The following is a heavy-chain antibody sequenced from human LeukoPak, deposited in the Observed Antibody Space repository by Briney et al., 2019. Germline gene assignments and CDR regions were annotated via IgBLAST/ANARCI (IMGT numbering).Heavy chain of an antibody. CDR1: GGSISSSSHY. Sequence: PSETLSLTCTVSGGSISSSSHYWGWIRQPPGKGLEWIGSMFYSGFTYYNPSLKSRVTISVDTSKNQFSLKLSSVTAADTAVYYCARDSSSWYENKGLYYFDYWGQGTLVTVSS. V-gene: IGHV4-39*07. CDR2: MFYSGFT. J-gene: IGHJ4*02. CDR3: ARDSSSWYENKGLYYFDY. D-gene: IGHD6-13*01.